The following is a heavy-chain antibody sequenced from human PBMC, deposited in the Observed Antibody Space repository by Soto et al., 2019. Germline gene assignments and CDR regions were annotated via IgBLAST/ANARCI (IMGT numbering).Heavy chain of an antibody. Sequence: SETLSLTCTVSRGSIGSDYWSWIRQPSGKGLEWIGYIYYSGSTNYNPSLKSRVTISLDTSKNKFSLKLSSVTAADTAVYYCARGVDSGYYYGMDVWGQGTTVTVSS. J-gene: IGHJ6*02. CDR1: RGSIGSDY. CDR3: ARGVDSGYYYGMDV. CDR2: IYYSGST. D-gene: IGHD1-26*01. V-gene: IGHV4-59*01.